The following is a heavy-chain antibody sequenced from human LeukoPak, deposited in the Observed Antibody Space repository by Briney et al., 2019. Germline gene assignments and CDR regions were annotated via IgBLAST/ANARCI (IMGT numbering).Heavy chain of an antibody. D-gene: IGHD3-10*01. J-gene: IGHJ2*01. CDR1: GFTVSSNY. CDR3: ARDRAPPTSWYFDL. CDR2: LYSGGDI. Sequence: GGSLRLSCAASGFTVSSNYMSWVRQAPGKGLEWVSILYSGGDIYYADSVKGRFTISRDNSRNTLYLQMNTLRVEDSAVYYCARDRAPPTSWYFDLWGRGTLVTVSS. V-gene: IGHV3-53*01.